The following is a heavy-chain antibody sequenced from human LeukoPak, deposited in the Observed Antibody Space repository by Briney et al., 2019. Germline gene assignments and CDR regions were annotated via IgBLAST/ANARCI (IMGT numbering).Heavy chain of an antibody. V-gene: IGHV4-39*01. CDR3: ARSVVAYHFGMDV. CDR1: GASISSDGYS. D-gene: IGHD2-15*01. J-gene: IGHJ6*02. Sequence: SETLSLTCAVSGASISSDGYSWSWIRQPPGKGLEWIATIYYTGSTYYNPSLKSRITISVDTSKNQFSLKVSSVTAADTAVYFCARSVVAYHFGMDVWGQGTTVTVSS. CDR2: IYYTGST.